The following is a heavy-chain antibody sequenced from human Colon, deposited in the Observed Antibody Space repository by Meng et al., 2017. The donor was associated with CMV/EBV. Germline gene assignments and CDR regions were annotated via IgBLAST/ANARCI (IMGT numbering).Heavy chain of an antibody. CDR2: IKSDGTGT. CDR3: ARQKGGCTGDCNSVNWFDP. J-gene: IGHJ5*02. D-gene: IGHD2-8*02. Sequence: GASLKISCAASGFTFSSYWMHWVRQVPGKGLVWVSRIKSDGTGTSYAESVRGRFTVSRDNAKNTLYLQMNSLRGEDTAVYYCARQKGGCTGDCNSVNWFDPWGQGTLVTVSS. V-gene: IGHV3-74*01. CDR1: GFTFSSYW.